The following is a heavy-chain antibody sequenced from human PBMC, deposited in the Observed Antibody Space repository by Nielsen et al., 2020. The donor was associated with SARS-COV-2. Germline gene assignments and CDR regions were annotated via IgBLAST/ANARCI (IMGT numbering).Heavy chain of an antibody. CDR1: GFTFSSYA. V-gene: IGHV3-30-3*01. Sequence: GESLKISCAASGFTFSSYAMHWVRQAPGKGLEWVAVISYDGSNKYYADSVKGRFTISRDNSKNTLYLQMNSLRAEDTAVYYCASGYCSSTSCYIAPFDIWGQGTMVTVSS. J-gene: IGHJ3*02. CDR3: ASGYCSSTSCYIAPFDI. CDR2: ISYDGSNK. D-gene: IGHD2-2*02.